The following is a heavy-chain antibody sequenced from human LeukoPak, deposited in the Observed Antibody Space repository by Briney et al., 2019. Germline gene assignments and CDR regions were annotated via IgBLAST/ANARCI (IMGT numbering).Heavy chain of an antibody. CDR1: GFTFSRNW. Sequence: PGGSLRLSCAASGFTFSRNWMSWVRQAPGKGLEWVANIKYDGSEKYYVDFVKGRFTISRDNAKNSLCLQMDSLRVEDTAVYYCARDGYVNAMDVWGQGTTVTVSS. V-gene: IGHV3-7*04. D-gene: IGHD2-2*01. CDR3: ARDGYVNAMDV. J-gene: IGHJ6*02. CDR2: IKYDGSEK.